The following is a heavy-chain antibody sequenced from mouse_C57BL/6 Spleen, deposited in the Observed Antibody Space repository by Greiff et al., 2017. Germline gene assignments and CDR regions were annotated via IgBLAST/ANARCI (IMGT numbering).Heavy chain of an antibody. J-gene: IGHJ1*03. CDR2: ISGGGGNT. V-gene: IGHV5-9*01. CDR1: GFTFSSYT. CDR3: ARSNYYGSSYRYFDV. Sequence: EVKLMESGGGLVKPGGSLKLSCAASGFTFSSYTMSWVRQTPEKRLEWVATISGGGGNTYYPDSVKGRFTISRDNAKNTLYLQMSSLRSEDTALYYCARSNYYGSSYRYFDVWGTGTTVTVSS. D-gene: IGHD1-1*01.